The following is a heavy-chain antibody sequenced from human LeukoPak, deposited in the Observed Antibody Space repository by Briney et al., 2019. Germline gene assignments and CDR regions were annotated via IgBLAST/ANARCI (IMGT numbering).Heavy chain of an antibody. D-gene: IGHD3-22*01. CDR1: GFTFSDYY. CDR2: ISSSGSTI. V-gene: IGHV3-11*01. CDR3: AREVYYDSSGPRFDI. Sequence: GGSLRLFCAASGFTFSDYYMSWIRQAPGKGLEWVSYISSSGSTIYYADSVKGRFTISRDNAKNSLYLQMNSLRAEDTAVYYCAREVYYDSSGPRFDIWGQGTMVTVSS. J-gene: IGHJ3*02.